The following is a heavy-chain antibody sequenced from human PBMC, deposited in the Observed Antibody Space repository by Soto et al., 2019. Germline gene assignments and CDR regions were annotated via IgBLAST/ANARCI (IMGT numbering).Heavy chain of an antibody. Sequence: QVQLQESGPGLVKPSETLSLTCTVSGGSISSYYWSWIRQPPGKGLEWIGYIYYSGSTNYNPSLKRRVTISVDTSKNQFSLKLSSVTAADTAVYYCARRISSSSWYYFDYWGQGTLVTVSS. CDR2: IYYSGST. J-gene: IGHJ4*02. CDR3: ARRISSSSWYYFDY. D-gene: IGHD6-13*01. V-gene: IGHV4-59*08. CDR1: GGSISSYY.